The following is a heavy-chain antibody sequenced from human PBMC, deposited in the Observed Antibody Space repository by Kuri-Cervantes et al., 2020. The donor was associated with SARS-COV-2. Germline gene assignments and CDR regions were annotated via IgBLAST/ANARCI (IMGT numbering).Heavy chain of an antibody. D-gene: IGHD3-10*01. CDR2: VYYSGST. CDR3: ARRSGSGFDI. Sequence: GSLRLSCTVSGDSMSSYYWSWIRQPPGKGLEWIGYVYYSGSTNYNPSLKSRVTISLHTSKNQFSLKLSSVTAADTAVYYCARRSGSGFDIWGQGTMVTVSS. CDR1: GDSMSSYY. V-gene: IGHV4-59*08. J-gene: IGHJ3*02.